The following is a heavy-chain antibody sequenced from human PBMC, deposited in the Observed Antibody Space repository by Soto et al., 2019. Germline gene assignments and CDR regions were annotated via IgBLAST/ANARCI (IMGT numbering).Heavy chain of an antibody. CDR1: GGSISSGDFY. CDR2: IYYSGST. D-gene: IGHD3-10*01. Sequence: SETLSLTCTVSGGSISSGDFYWSWIRQPPGKGLEWIGYIYYSGSTNYNPSLKSRVTISVDTSKNQFSLKLSSVTAADTAVYYCARSGLLWFGELLTYYFDYWGQGTLVTVSS. V-gene: IGHV4-61*08. J-gene: IGHJ4*02. CDR3: ARSGLLWFGELLTYYFDY.